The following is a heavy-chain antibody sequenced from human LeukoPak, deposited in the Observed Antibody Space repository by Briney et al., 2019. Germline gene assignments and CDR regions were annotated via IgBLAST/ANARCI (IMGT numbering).Heavy chain of an antibody. CDR2: ISSSGSTI. V-gene: IGHV3-11*01. D-gene: IGHD3-16*01. J-gene: IGHJ5*02. CDR1: GFTFSDYY. Sequence: PGGSLRLSCAASGFTFSDYYMSWIRQAPGKGLEWVSYISSSGSTIYCADSVKGRFTISRDNAKNSLYLQMNSLRAEDTAVYYCAREGRITSPTLFDPWGQGTLVTVSS. CDR3: AREGRITSPTLFDP.